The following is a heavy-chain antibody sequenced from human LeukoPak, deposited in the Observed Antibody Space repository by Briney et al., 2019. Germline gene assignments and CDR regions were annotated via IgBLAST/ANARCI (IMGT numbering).Heavy chain of an antibody. CDR2: IYYSGST. D-gene: IGHD6-19*01. J-gene: IGHJ4*02. CDR3: AREEISGWYYFDY. CDR1: GGSISSGDYY. V-gene: IGHV4-30-4*08. Sequence: SETLSLTCTVSGGSISSGDYYWSWIRQPPGKGLEWIGYIYYSGSTYYNPSLKSRVTISVDTSKSQFSLKLRAVTAADTAVYYCAREEISGWYYFDYWGQGTLVTVSS.